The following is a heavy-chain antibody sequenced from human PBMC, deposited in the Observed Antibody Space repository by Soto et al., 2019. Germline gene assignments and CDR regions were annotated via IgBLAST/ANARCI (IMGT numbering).Heavy chain of an antibody. V-gene: IGHV1-69*13. CDR3: ARVYLEEYYYGSGENYGMDV. J-gene: IGHJ6*02. CDR1: GYTFTSYA. CDR2: IIPIFGTA. Sequence: SVKVSCKASGYTFTSYAISWVRQAPGQGLEWMGWIIPIFGTASYAQKFQGRVTITADESTSTAYMELSSLRSEDTAVYYCARVYLEEYYYGSGENYGMDVWGQGTTVTVSS. D-gene: IGHD3-10*01.